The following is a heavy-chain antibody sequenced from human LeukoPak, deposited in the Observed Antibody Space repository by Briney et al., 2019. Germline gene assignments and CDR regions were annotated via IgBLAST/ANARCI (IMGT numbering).Heavy chain of an antibody. V-gene: IGHV3-7*01. CDR1: GFTFSSYW. J-gene: IGHJ4*02. D-gene: IGHD2-2*01. Sequence: GGSLRLSCAASGFTFSSYWMSCVRQAPGKGLEWVANINQDGSEKYYVDSVKGRFTISRDNAKNSLYLQMNSLRAGDTAVYCCARPYHAFEYWGQGALVTVSS. CDR2: INQDGSEK. CDR3: ARPYHAFEY.